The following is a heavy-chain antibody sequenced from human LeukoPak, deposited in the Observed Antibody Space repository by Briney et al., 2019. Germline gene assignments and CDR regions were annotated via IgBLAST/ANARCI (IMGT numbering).Heavy chain of an antibody. CDR2: IIPIFGTA. CDR3: ARGPSITIFGVVIDYYYYGMDV. V-gene: IGHV1-69*13. J-gene: IGHJ6*02. CDR1: GGTFSSYA. Sequence: ASVKVSCKASGGTFSSYAISWVRQAPGQGLEWMGGIIPIFGTANYAQKFQGRVAITADESTSTAYMELSSLRSEDTAVYYCARGPSITIFGVVIDYYYYGMDVWGQGTTVTVSS. D-gene: IGHD3-3*01.